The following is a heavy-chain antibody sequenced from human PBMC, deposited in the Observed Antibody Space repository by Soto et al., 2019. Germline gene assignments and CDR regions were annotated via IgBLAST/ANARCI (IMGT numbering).Heavy chain of an antibody. J-gene: IGHJ6*02. D-gene: IGHD2-21*02. V-gene: IGHV4-30-4*08. CDR1: GGSIRRSDSY. Sequence: PSETLSLTCSVSGGSIRRSDSYWTWVRQGPGKGLEWIAYISDSGRTDYNPSLKSRATISIDTSKNVFFLHLTSVTAADTAVYFCAREDDGGDRDYYGLDVWGPGTTVTVSS. CDR3: AREDDGGDRDYYGLDV. CDR2: ISDSGRT.